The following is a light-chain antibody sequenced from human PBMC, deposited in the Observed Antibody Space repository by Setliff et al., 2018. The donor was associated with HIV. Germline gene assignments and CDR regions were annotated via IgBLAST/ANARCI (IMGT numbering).Light chain of an antibody. Sequence: QSALTQPASVSGSPGQSITISCTATTSDVGGYNYVSWYQHHPGKAPKLMIYEVSNRPSGVSNRFSGSKSGNTASLTISGLQAEDEADYFCSSYTSSSTYVFGAGTKATVL. CDR1: TSDVGGYNY. CDR3: SSYTSSSTYV. CDR2: EVS. V-gene: IGLV2-14*01. J-gene: IGLJ1*01.